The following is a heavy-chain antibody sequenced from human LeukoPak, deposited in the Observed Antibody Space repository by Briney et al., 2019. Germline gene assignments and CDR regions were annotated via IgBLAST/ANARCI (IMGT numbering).Heavy chain of an antibody. CDR1: GYTFTGYY. CDR3: ARGAGLYSSGWYVRPFDD. CDR2: INPNSGGT. J-gene: IGHJ4*02. D-gene: IGHD6-19*01. Sequence: ASVKVSCEASGYTFTGYYMHWVRQAPGQGLEWMGWINPNSGGTNYAQKFQGWVTMTRDTSIGTAYMELSRLRSDDTAVYYCARGAGLYSSGWYVRPFDDWGQGTLVTVSS. V-gene: IGHV1-2*04.